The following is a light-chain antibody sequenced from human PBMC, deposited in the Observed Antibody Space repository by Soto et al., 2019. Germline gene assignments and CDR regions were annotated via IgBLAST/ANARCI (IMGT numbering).Light chain of an antibody. J-gene: IGLJ1*01. CDR3: AVWDARLSGYV. CDR1: SSNIGSDN. CDR2: KNN. V-gene: IGLV1-44*01. Sequence: QPVLNQPPSASGTPGQRVTIFCPGSSSNIGSDNVNWYQQLPGTAPKLLMYKNNQRPSGVPDRFSGSKSGTSASLAISGLQSEDEADYYCAVWDARLSGYVFGTGTKLTVL.